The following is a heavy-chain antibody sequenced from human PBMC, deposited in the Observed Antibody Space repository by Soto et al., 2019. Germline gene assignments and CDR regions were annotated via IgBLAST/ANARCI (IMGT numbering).Heavy chain of an antibody. CDR3: IKVLTRGVGVPRFYFDS. J-gene: IGHJ4*02. D-gene: IGHD3-9*01. Sequence: GGSLRLACAASGFTFSNDWMHWVRQAPGKGLEWVSRINADGGSTHYADSVRGRFTISRDNAKNTLFLQLNSLRVEDTAIYYCIKVLTRGVGVPRFYFDSWGQGTLVTVSS. CDR1: GFTFSNDW. CDR2: INADGGST. V-gene: IGHV3-74*01.